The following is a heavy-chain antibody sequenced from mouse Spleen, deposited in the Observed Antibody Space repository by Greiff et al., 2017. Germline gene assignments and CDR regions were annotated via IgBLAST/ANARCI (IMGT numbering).Heavy chain of an antibody. J-gene: IGHJ2*01. CDR3: ARGDYYFDY. Sequence: EVNVVESEGGLVQPGSSMELSCTASGFTFSDYYMAWVRQVPEKGLEWVANINYDGSSTYYLDSLKSRFIISRDNAKNILYLQMSSLKSEDTATYYCARGDYYFDYWGQGTTLTVSS. V-gene: IGHV5-16*01. CDR2: INYDGSST. CDR1: GFTFSDYY.